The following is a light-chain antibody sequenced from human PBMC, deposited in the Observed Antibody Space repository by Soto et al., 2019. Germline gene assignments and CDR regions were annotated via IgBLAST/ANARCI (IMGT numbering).Light chain of an antibody. CDR2: AAS. V-gene: IGKV1-9*01. CDR1: QGISSY. Sequence: DIQLTQSPSFLSASVGDRVTITCRASQGISSYLAWYQQKPGKAPKLLIYAASTLQSGVPSRFSSSVSRTVFTLAISSLQPEDFATYKCQRLNSYPITFGQGTRLEIK. J-gene: IGKJ5*01. CDR3: QRLNSYPIT.